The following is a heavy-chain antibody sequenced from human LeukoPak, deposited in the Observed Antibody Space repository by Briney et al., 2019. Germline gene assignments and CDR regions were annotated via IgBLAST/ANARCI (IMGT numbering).Heavy chain of an antibody. CDR3: ASMTGYDFWRGYQIRGPFDY. CDR1: GGSFSGYY. Sequence: SETLSLTCAVYGGSFSGYYWSWIRQPPGKGLEWIGEINHSGSTNYNPSLKSRVTISVDTSKNQFSLKLSSVTAADTAVYYCASMTGYDFWRGYQIRGPFDYWGQGTLVTVSS. V-gene: IGHV4-34*01. CDR2: INHSGST. J-gene: IGHJ4*02. D-gene: IGHD3-3*01.